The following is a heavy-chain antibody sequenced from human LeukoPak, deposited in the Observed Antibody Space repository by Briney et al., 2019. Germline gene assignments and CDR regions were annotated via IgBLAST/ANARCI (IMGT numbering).Heavy chain of an antibody. V-gene: IGHV4-30-4*01. J-gene: IGHJ5*02. D-gene: IGHD4-17*01. Sequence: PSETLSLTCTVSGGSISSGDYYWSWIRQPPGKGLEWIGYIYYSGSTYYNPPLKSRVTISVDTSKNQFSLKLSSVTAADTAVYYCARDRADYAAYPHWFDPWGQGTLVTVSS. CDR2: IYYSGST. CDR3: ARDRADYAAYPHWFDP. CDR1: GGSISSGDYY.